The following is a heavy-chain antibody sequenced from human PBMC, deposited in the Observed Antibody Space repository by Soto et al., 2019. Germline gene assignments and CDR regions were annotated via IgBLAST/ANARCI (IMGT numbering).Heavy chain of an antibody. CDR1: GFTFDDYA. V-gene: IGHV3-9*01. CDR2: ISWNSGSI. D-gene: IGHD6-6*01. Sequence: GGSLRLSCAASGFTFDDYAMHWVRQAPGKGLEWVSGISWNSGSIGYADSVKGRFTISRDNAKNSLYLQMNSLRAEDTALYYCAKDRTPSYSSSSDLDYWGQGTLVTVSS. CDR3: AKDRTPSYSSSSDLDY. J-gene: IGHJ4*02.